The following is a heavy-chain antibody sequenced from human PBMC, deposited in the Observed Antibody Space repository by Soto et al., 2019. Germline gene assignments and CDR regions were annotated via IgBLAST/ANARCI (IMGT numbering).Heavy chain of an antibody. D-gene: IGHD3-10*01. Sequence: GGSLRLSCAASGFTFSDYYMSWIRQAPGKGLEWVSYISSSGSTIYYADSVKGRFTISRDNAKNSLYLQMNSLRAEDTAVYYCARVRFYASGSSIHWDLPWCQGRLVSVPS. CDR1: GFTFSDYY. V-gene: IGHV3-11*01. J-gene: IGHJ5*02. CDR2: ISSSGSTI. CDR3: ARVRFYASGSSIHWDLP.